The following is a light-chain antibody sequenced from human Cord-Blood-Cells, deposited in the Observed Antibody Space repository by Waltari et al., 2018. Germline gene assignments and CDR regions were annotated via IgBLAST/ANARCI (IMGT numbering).Light chain of an antibody. CDR1: QRISSY. CDR2: AAS. V-gene: IGKV1-39*01. CDR3: QQSYSTQVT. J-gene: IGKJ3*01. Sequence: DIQMTQSPSSLSASVGDRVTITCRASQRISSYLNWYQQKPGKAPKLLIYAASSLQSGVPSRCSGSGSGTDFTLTISSLQPEDFATYYCQQSYSTQVTFGPGTKVDIK.